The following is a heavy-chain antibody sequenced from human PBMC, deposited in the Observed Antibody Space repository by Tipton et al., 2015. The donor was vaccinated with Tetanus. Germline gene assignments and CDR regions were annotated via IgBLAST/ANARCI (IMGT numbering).Heavy chain of an antibody. D-gene: IGHD1-26*01. Sequence: SLRLSCTTSGLFFHNAWMNWVRQAPGKGLEWVGRIKSKTGGGTTDYAARVKDRFSISRDDSKNTLFLLMNSLKIEDTAVYYCTTSGIVGSGSRVDYWGRGTLVTVSS. V-gene: IGHV3-15*07. CDR1: GLFFHNAW. J-gene: IGHJ4*02. CDR2: IKSKTGGGTT. CDR3: TTSGIVGSGSRVDY.